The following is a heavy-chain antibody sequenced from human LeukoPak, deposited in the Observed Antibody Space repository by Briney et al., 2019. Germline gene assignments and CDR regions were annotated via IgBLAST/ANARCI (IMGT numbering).Heavy chain of an antibody. CDR2: TSSSGSTI. CDR1: GFTFRSYE. J-gene: IGHJ6*03. Sequence: GGSLRLSCAASGFTFRSYEMNWVRQAPGKGLEWVSYTSSSGSTIYYADSVKGRFTISRDNAKNSLYLQMNSLRAEDTAVYYCARIAVAGSYYMDVWGKGTTVTISS. V-gene: IGHV3-48*03. CDR3: ARIAVAGSYYMDV. D-gene: IGHD6-19*01.